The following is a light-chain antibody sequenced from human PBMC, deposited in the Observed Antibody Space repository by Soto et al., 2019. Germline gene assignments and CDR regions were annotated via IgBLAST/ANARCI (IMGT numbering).Light chain of an antibody. V-gene: IGKV1D-12*01. J-gene: IGKJ4*01. CDR1: QDINNW. Sequence: DIQVTQSPSSVSASVGDRVTITCRASQDINNWLAWYQQKPGKAPKLLIYTTSNLQSGVPSRFSGSGSGTDFTLTISTLQPEDFATYYCQQANSFPLTFGGGTKVEIK. CDR2: TTS. CDR3: QQANSFPLT.